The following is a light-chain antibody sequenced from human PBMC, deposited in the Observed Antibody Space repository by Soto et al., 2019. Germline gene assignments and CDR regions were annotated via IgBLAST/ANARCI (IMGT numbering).Light chain of an antibody. V-gene: IGKV3-11*01. CDR2: DGA. Sequence: EIVLTQSPATLSLSPGETATLSCRASQSVNRHLAWYQQKPGQAPRLLIYDGATRVTGVPARFSGSGSGTDFTLTISSLEPEYFAVYYCQQRNDWRRGTFGQGTRLETK. CDR3: QQRNDWRRGT. J-gene: IGKJ5*01. CDR1: QSVNRH.